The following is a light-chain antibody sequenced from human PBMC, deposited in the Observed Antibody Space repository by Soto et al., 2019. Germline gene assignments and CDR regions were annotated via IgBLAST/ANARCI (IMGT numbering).Light chain of an antibody. V-gene: IGKV1-9*01. CDR3: QQYGSSLTT. Sequence: IQMSHSASSLSVSVGDRDTIPSWASQGISSYLAWYQQKPGKAPKLLIYAASTLQSGVPSRFSGSGSGTDFTLTISRLEPEDFSVYYCQQYGSSLTTFGQVARLEIK. CDR1: QGISSY. J-gene: IGKJ5*01. CDR2: AAS.